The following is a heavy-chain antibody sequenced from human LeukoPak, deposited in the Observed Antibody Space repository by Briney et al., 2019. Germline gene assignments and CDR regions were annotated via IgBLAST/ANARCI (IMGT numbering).Heavy chain of an antibody. CDR1: GYTFTSYG. CDR2: MNPNSGNT. Sequence: GASVKVSCKASGYTFTSYGISWVRQAPGQGLEWMGWMNPNSGNTGYAQKFQGRVTMTRNTSISTAYMELSSLRSEDTAVYYCARVLHYYGSGSSFGYWGQGTLVTVSS. D-gene: IGHD3-10*01. V-gene: IGHV1-8*02. J-gene: IGHJ4*02. CDR3: ARVLHYYGSGSSFGY.